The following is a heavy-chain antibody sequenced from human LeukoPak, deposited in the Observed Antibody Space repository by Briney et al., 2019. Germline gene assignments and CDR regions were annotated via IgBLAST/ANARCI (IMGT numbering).Heavy chain of an antibody. D-gene: IGHD2-21*02. J-gene: IGHJ5*02. V-gene: IGHV3-48*01. CDR3: ARGRYCGGDCYLNWFDP. CDR1: GFTFSSYS. CDR2: ISSSSSTI. Sequence: GGSLRLSCAASGFTFSSYSMNWVRQAPGKGLEWVSYISSSSSTIYYADPVKGRFTISRDNAKNSLYLQMNSLRAEDTAVYYCARGRYCGGDCYLNWFDPWGQGTLVTVSS.